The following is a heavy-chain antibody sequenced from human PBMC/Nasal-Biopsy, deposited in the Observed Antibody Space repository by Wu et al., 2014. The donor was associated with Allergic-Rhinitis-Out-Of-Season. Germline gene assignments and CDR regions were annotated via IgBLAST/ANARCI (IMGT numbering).Heavy chain of an antibody. D-gene: IGHD1-26*01. CDR2: ISYDGSNK. Sequence: LRLSCAASGFTFSSYGMHWVRQAPGKGLEWVAVISYDGSNKYYADSVKGRFTISRDNSKNTLYLQMNSLRAEDTAVYYCAKKGIVGATRWSYFDYWGQGTLVTVSS. CDR3: AKKGIVGATRWSYFDY. CDR1: GFTFSSYG. V-gene: IGHV3-30*18. J-gene: IGHJ4*02.